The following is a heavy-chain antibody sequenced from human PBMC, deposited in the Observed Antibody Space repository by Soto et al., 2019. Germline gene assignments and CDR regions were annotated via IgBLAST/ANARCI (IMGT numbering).Heavy chain of an antibody. D-gene: IGHD4-4*01. CDR1: GYSFTRHD. CDR2: MNPNSGNA. J-gene: IGHJ5*02. V-gene: IGHV1-8*01. Sequence: ASVKVSCKATGYSFTRHDINWLRQAAGQGLELMGWMNPNSGNAAYAQKFQGRVTMTRNTSITAAYIEVTSLKSEDTAVYFCARGAYNDYSHWFDPWGQGTLVTVSS. CDR3: ARGAYNDYSHWFDP.